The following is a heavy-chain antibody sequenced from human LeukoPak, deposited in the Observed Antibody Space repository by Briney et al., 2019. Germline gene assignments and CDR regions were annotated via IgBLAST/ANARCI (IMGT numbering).Heavy chain of an antibody. V-gene: IGHV1-69*01. J-gene: IGHJ6*04. CDR2: IIPIFGTA. CDR1: GGTFSSYA. Sequence: SVKVSCEASGGTFSSYAISWVRQAPGQGLEWMGGIIPIFGTANYAQKFQGRVTITADESTSTAYMELSSLRSEDTAVYYCARSRYCSGGSCYVAPYYYYGMDVWGKGTTVTVSS. D-gene: IGHD2-15*01. CDR3: ARSRYCSGGSCYVAPYYYYGMDV.